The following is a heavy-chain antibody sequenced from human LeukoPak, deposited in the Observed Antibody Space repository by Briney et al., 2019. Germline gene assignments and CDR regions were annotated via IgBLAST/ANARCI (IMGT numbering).Heavy chain of an antibody. Sequence: PGGSLRLSCAASGFNFSNYGMHWVRQAPGKGLEWVAITYYAGSNQYYADSVKGRFTISRDNSKTILYLQMNSLRAEDTAVYYCARDGSGNFDYWGQGILVTVSS. V-gene: IGHV3-33*01. J-gene: IGHJ4*02. CDR2: TYYAGSNQ. CDR1: GFNFSNYG. CDR3: ARDGSGNFDY. D-gene: IGHD3-10*01.